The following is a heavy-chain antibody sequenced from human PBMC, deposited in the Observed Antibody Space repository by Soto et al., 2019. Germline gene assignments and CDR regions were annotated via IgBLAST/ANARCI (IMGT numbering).Heavy chain of an antibody. D-gene: IGHD3-22*01. CDR1: GFSFGTYV. J-gene: IGHJ3*02. CDR2: ISGSGGRV. Sequence: EVQLLESGGGMVEPRGSLELSCAASGFSFGTYVMNWVRQAPGKGLEWVSGISGSGGRVYSADSVKGRFTISRDNSRNTLYLQMNSLRAEDTAIYYCAMTRLYDTGTNDYHRDALDIWGQGTQVIVSS. CDR3: AMTRLYDTGTNDYHRDALDI. V-gene: IGHV3-23*01.